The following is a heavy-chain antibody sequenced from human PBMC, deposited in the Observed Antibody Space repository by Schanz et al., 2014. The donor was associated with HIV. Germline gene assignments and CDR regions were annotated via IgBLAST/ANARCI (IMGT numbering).Heavy chain of an antibody. V-gene: IGHV3-48*01. Sequence: VQLVESGGGVVQPGRSLRLSCAASEFTFSSYSMNWVRQAPGKGLEWVSYISSSSNTIYYADSVKGRFTISRDNAKRSLYLQMNSLRAEDTAIYYCARSPDWAGTDAFDIWGQGTMVTVSS. CDR3: ARSPDWAGTDAFDI. J-gene: IGHJ3*02. D-gene: IGHD6-19*01. CDR2: ISSSSNTI. CDR1: EFTFSSYS.